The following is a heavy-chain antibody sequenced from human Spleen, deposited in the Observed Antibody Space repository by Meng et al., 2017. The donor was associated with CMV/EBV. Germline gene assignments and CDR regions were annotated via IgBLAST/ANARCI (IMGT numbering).Heavy chain of an antibody. D-gene: IGHD2-2*01. J-gene: IGHJ4*02. CDR1: GFTFSSSS. V-gene: IGHV3-53*01. CDR3: ARGRYQTND. CDR2: IYGDGSS. Sequence: GESLKISCAASGFTFSSSSMNWVRQAPGKGLEWVSVIYGDGSSHYADSAKGRFSISRDTSKNEVYLEMNSLRVEDTALYYCARGRYQTNDWGQGSLVTVSS.